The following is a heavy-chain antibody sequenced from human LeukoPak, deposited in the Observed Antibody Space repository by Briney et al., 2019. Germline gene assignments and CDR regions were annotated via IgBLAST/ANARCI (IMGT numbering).Heavy chain of an antibody. V-gene: IGHV1-69*04. D-gene: IGHD2-15*01. J-gene: IGHJ3*02. CDR1: GGTFSSYA. Sequence: GASVKVSCEASGGTFSSYAISWVRQAPGQGLEWMGRIIPILGIANYAQKFQGRVTITADKSTSTAYMELSSLRSEDTAVYYCAGQAAADAFDIWGQGTMVTVSS. CDR3: AGQAAADAFDI. CDR2: IIPILGIA.